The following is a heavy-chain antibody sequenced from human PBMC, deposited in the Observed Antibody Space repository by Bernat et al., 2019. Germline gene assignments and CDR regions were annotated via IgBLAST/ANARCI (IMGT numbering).Heavy chain of an antibody. Sequence: QGQLEQWGAGQLKPAETLSLTCAVYGGSFSGYYGSWIRQPPGKGLEWSGEINHSGSTNYNPSLKSRVTISVDTSKNQFSLKLSSVTAADTAVYYCARRIEGATSPNPGMHVLGQVTTVTVSS. CDR1: GGSFSGYY. J-gene: IGHJ6*02. CDR3: ARRIEGATSPNPGMHV. D-gene: IGHD1-26*01. CDR2: INHSGST. V-gene: IGHV4-34*01.